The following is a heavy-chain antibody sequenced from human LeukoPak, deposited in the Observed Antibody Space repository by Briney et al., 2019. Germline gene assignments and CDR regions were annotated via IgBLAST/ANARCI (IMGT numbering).Heavy chain of an antibody. CDR2: IAPSGGSI. Sequence: GGSLRLSCTTFGFAFSSYSMNWVRQAPGKGLEWVSSIAPSGGSIFYADSVKGRFSISRDNAKNSLFLQVYSLGADDTAVYYFARLAGSRSPWYLDLCGRGTLVTVSS. J-gene: IGHJ2*01. D-gene: IGHD6-19*01. CDR1: GFAFSSYS. V-gene: IGHV3-21*04. CDR3: ARLAGSRSPWYLDL.